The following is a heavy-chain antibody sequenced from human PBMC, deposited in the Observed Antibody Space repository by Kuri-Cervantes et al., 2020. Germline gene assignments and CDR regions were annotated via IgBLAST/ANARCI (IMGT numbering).Heavy chain of an antibody. CDR2: INHSGST. CDR1: GYSISSGYY. V-gene: IGHV4-38-2*01. D-gene: IGHD3-10*01. CDR3: ARYKPVRGVLYGMDV. J-gene: IGHJ6*02. Sequence: SETLSLTCAVSGYSISSGYYWGWIRQPPGKGLEWIGEINHSGSTNYNPSLKSRVTISVDTSKDQFSLKLSSVTAADTAVYYCARYKPVRGVLYGMDVWGQGTTVTVSS.